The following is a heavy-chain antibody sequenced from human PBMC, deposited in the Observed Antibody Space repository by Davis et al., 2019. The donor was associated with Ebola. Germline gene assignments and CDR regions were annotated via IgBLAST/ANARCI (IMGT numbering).Heavy chain of an antibody. CDR3: VRDNVWGSPRPY. CDR1: GFTFSSYS. J-gene: IGHJ4*02. Sequence: GESLKISCAASGFTFSSYSMNWVRQAPGKGLEWVSSISSSSSYIYYADSVKGRFTISRDTSKNTLYLEINRLSAGDTAVYYCVRDNVWGSPRPYWGLGTLVTVSP. V-gene: IGHV3-21*04. D-gene: IGHD3-16*01. CDR2: ISSSSSYI.